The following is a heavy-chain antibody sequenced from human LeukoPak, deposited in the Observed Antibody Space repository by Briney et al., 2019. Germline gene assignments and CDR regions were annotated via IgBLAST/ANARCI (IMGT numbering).Heavy chain of an antibody. CDR1: GFTFSSYG. D-gene: IGHD4-17*01. V-gene: IGHV3-23*01. J-gene: IGHJ3*02. Sequence: PGGSLRLSCAASGFTFSSYGMSWVRQSPGKGLEWGSAISGSGGSTYYADSVKGRFTISRDNSKNTLYLQMNSLRAEDTAVYYCAKGQSGLTVTTLLDAFDIWGQGTMVTVSS. CDR3: AKGQSGLTVTTLLDAFDI. CDR2: ISGSGGST.